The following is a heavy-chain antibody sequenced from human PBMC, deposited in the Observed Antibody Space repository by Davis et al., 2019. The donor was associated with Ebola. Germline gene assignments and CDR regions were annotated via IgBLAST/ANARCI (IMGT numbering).Heavy chain of an antibody. V-gene: IGHV4-30-2*01. CDR3: ARYSILGGWFDP. J-gene: IGHJ5*02. D-gene: IGHD6-13*01. CDR1: GGSISSGGYS. Sequence: LRLSCAVSGGSISSGGYSWSWIRQPPGKGLEWIGYIYHSGSTYYNPSLKSRVTISVDRSKNQFSLKLSSVTAADTAVYYCARYSILGGWFDPWGQGTLVTVSS. CDR2: IYHSGST.